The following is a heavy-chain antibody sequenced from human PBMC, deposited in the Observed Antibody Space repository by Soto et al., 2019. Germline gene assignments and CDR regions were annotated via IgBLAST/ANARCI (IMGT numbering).Heavy chain of an antibody. Sequence: QVQLVQSGAEVKKPGSSVKVSCKASGGTFSSYAISWVRQAPGQGLEWMGGIIPIFGTANYAQKFQGRVTITAEEPTGTAYMGLGGLGSEDRAGYYCARGGELQGEEDSRKRNYSYTGMDVWGQGPTVTVS. CDR2: IIPIFGTA. J-gene: IGHJ6*02. CDR3: ARGGELQGEEDSRKRNYSYTGMDV. V-gene: IGHV1-69*12. D-gene: IGHD1-7*01. CDR1: GGTFSSYA.